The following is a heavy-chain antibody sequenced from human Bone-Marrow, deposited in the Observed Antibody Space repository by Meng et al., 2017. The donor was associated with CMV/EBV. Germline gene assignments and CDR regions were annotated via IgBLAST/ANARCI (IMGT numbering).Heavy chain of an antibody. D-gene: IGHD6-6*01. Sequence: QVQLVQSGAEVKKPGASVKVSCKASGYTFTSYGISWVRQAPGKGLEWMGWITAYNGNTKYAQTVQGRVTMTTDTSTSTVYMELTSLRSDDTAVYYCARDKIAVRPGWFDPWGQGTLVTVSS. CDR3: ARDKIAVRPGWFDP. V-gene: IGHV1-18*01. J-gene: IGHJ5*02. CDR2: ITAYNGNT. CDR1: GYTFTSYG.